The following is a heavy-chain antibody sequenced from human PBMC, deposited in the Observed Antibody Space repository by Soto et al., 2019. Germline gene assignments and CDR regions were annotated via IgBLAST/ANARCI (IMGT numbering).Heavy chain of an antibody. CDR2: ISSSSSTI. CDR3: ARDRPPSYVWESYRGDAFEI. D-gene: IGHD3-16*02. CDR1: GFTFSSYS. J-gene: IGHJ3*02. Sequence: GGSLRLSCAASGFTFSSYSMNWVRQAPGKGLEWVSYISSSSSTIYYADSVKGRFTISRDNAKNSLYLQMNSLRDEDTAVYYCARDRPPSYVWESYRGDAFEIWGQGTMVTVSS. V-gene: IGHV3-48*02.